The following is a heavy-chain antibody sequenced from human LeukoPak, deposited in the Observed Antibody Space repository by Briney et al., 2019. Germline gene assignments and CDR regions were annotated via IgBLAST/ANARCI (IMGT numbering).Heavy chain of an antibody. CDR3: ARDASRYCTNGVCSYNFDY. J-gene: IGHJ4*02. Sequence: PSETLSLTCTVSGGSISSYYWSWIRQPAGKGLERIGRIYTSGSTNYNPSLKSRVTMSVDTSKNQFSLKLSSVTAADTAVYYCARDASRYCTNGVCSYNFDYWGQGALVTVSS. CDR1: GGSISSYY. V-gene: IGHV4-4*07. CDR2: IYTSGST. D-gene: IGHD2-8*01.